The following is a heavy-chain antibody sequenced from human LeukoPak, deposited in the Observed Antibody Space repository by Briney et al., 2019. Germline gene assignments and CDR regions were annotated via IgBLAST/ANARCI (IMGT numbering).Heavy chain of an antibody. V-gene: IGHV3-48*03. Sequence: GGSLRLSCAASGFSFSSYEMNWVRQAPGKGLEWVSYISSSSSTIYYADSVKGRFTISRDNAKNSLYLQMNSLRAEDTAVYYCARDRWGVNYYQYMDVWGKGTTVTVSS. D-gene: IGHD3-10*01. CDR2: ISSSSSTI. CDR3: ARDRWGVNYYQYMDV. CDR1: GFSFSSYE. J-gene: IGHJ6*03.